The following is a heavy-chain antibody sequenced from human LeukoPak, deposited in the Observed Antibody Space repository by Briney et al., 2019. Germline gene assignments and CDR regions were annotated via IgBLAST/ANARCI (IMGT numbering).Heavy chain of an antibody. CDR3: ARGLTYYYDSSGYSDY. D-gene: IGHD3-22*01. CDR2: ISSSSSYI. J-gene: IGHJ4*01. CDR1: GFTFSSYS. V-gene: IGHV3-21*01. Sequence: GGSLRLSCAASGFTFSSYSMTWVRQAPGKGLEWVSSISSSSSYIYYADSVKGRFTISRDNAKNSLYLQMNSLRAEDTAVYYCARGLTYYYDSSGYSDYWGQGTLVTVSS.